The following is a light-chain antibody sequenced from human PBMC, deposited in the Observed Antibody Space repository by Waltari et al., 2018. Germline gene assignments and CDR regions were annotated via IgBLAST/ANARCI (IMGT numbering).Light chain of an antibody. V-gene: IGKV3-20*01. CDR2: GAS. Sequence: EIVVTQSPGTMSLSPGERATLSCRARQSVSSSYLAWYQQKPGQAPRLLIYGASSRATGIPARFRGSVLGTDFTHTISRLESEYFAVYYCQQYGSSPWTFGQGTKVEIQ. J-gene: IGKJ1*01. CDR1: QSVSSSY. CDR3: QQYGSSPWT.